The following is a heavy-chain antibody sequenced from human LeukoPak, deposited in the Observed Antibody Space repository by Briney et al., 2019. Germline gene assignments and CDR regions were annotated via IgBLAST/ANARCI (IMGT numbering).Heavy chain of an antibody. CDR3: ARQTAMGRSGDY. J-gene: IGHJ4*02. V-gene: IGHV5-51*01. Sequence: GESLQIPCQAPGSTFTSYWIGWARRLPGKGLEWMGIIDPSDSEIRYTPSFQGQVTISADKSLSTAYLQWNSLKASDAAMYYCARQTAMGRSGDYWGQGTLVTVSS. CDR1: GSTFTSYW. CDR2: IDPSDSEI. D-gene: IGHD5-18*01.